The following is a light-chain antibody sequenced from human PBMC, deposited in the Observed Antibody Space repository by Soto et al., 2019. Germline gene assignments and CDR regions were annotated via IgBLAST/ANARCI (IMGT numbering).Light chain of an antibody. CDR3: QQYYSYPRT. V-gene: IGKV1-5*03. J-gene: IGKJ1*01. CDR2: KAS. Sequence: DIQMTQSPSTLSGSVGDRVTITWVDSQSIRSWLAWYQQKPGKAPNLLIYKASTLQSGVPLRFSGSESGTEFTLTISSLQPDDLAIYYCQQYYSYPRTFGQGTKVDIK. CDR1: QSIRSW.